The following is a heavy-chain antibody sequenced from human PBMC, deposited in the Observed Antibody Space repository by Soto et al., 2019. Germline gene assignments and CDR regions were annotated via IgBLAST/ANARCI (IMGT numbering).Heavy chain of an antibody. D-gene: IGHD5-18*01. CDR1: GDSISNGNYY. V-gene: IGHV4-61*01. J-gene: IGHJ4*01. CDR2: IYYSGTT. CDR3: AREGYSNGLDY. Sequence: PSSTLSPTCTVSGDSISNGNYYWSWTRQPPGKGLEWIGYIYYSGTTNYNPYLKSRVTISVDTSENQVSLKLSSVTAADTAVYYCAREGYSNGLDYWGHGTLVTVSS.